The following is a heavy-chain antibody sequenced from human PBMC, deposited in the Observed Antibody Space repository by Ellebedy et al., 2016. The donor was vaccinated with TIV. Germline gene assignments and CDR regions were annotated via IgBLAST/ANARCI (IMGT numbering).Heavy chain of an antibody. D-gene: IGHD2-15*01. V-gene: IGHV1-46*01. J-gene: IGHJ3*02. CDR3: AREGYCHGGSCYSGALDI. CDR1: GYTFTSYY. Sequence: AASVKVSCKTSGYTFTSYYLHWVRQAPGQGPEWMGIIDPSGGRTTNAQKFQGRVTMTTDTSTNTAYMELRSLRSDDTAVYYCAREGYCHGGSCYSGALDIWGQGTMVTVSS. CDR2: IDPSGGRT.